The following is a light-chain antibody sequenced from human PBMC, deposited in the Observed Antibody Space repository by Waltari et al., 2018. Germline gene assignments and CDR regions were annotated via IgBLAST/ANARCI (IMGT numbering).Light chain of an antibody. J-gene: IGKJ2*01. CDR3: QQRTDWPLMYT. CDR1: HSLTSF. Sequence: ESVLTLSPGTLSLSPGERATLSCRASHSLTSFLAWYQQKPGQAPRLLIYDTSKRATGVPARFSGSASGTDFTLTISSLEPEDFAVYYCQQRTDWPLMYTFGQGTKLEIK. V-gene: IGKV3-11*01. CDR2: DTS.